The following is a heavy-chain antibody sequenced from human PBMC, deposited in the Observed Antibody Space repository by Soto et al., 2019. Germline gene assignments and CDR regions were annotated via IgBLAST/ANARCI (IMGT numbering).Heavy chain of an antibody. CDR1: GFTFGDYA. D-gene: IGHD2-2*01. V-gene: IGHV3-49*03. CDR3: TIDHKRTADSLEYYDY. Sequence: GGSLRLSCTASGFTFGDYAMSWFRQAPGKGLEWVGFIRSKAYGGTTEYAASVKGRFTISRDDSKSIAYLQMNSLKTEDTALYYCTIDHKRTADSLEYYDYWGQGTLVTVSS. CDR2: IRSKAYGGTT. J-gene: IGHJ4*02.